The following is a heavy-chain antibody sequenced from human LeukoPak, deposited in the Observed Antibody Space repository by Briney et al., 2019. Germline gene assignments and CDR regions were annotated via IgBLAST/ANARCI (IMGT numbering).Heavy chain of an antibody. CDR1: GGTFSSYV. CDR3: ARPGSPAAGASDFHH. CDR2: INPSSGST. J-gene: IGHJ1*01. Sequence: ASVKVSCKASGGTFSSYVISWVRQAPGQGLEWMGLINPSSGSTSYAQKFLGRVTMTRDTSTSTVHMDLSSLRSEDMAVYYCARPGSPAAGASDFHHWGQGTLVTVSS. V-gene: IGHV1-46*01. D-gene: IGHD6-13*01.